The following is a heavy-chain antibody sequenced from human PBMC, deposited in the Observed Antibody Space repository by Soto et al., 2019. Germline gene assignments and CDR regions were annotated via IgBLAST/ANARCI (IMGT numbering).Heavy chain of an antibody. J-gene: IGHJ4*02. D-gene: IGHD3-16*02. V-gene: IGHV3-30-3*01. CDR3: ASGNYVWGNYRYPHFDY. Sequence: QVQLVESGGGVVQPGRSLRLSCAASGFTFSSYAMHWVRQAPGKGLEWVAIISYDESNEYYADSVKGRFTISRDNSKNTNTLYLQMSSLRVEDTAVYYCASGNYVWGNYRYPHFDYWGQGTLVTVSS. CDR1: GFTFSSYA. CDR2: ISYDESNE.